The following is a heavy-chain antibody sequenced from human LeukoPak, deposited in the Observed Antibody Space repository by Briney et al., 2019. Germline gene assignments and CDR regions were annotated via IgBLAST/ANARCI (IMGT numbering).Heavy chain of an antibody. J-gene: IGHJ4*02. Sequence: GGSLRLSCSASGFTFCEYYMNWVRQAPGMGLEWVSSISSGSSFIYYADSVKGRFTISRDNAKNSLFLQMNSLRAEDTAVYYCARESSGYFYWGQGTLVTVSS. D-gene: IGHD3-22*01. V-gene: IGHV3-21*01. CDR2: ISSGSSFI. CDR1: GFTFCEYY. CDR3: ARESSGYFY.